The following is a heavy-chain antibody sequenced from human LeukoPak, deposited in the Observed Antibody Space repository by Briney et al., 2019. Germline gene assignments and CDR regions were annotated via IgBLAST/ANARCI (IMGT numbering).Heavy chain of an antibody. CDR2: INPNSGNT. CDR1: GYTFTGYY. V-gene: IGHV1-2*06. J-gene: IGHJ4*02. CDR3: ARDGQTFRSGSYSDPFDY. D-gene: IGHD1-26*01. Sequence: ASVKVSCKASGYTFTGYYMHWVRQAPGQGLEWMGRINPNSGNTNYAQKLQGRVTMTTDTSTSTAYMELRSLRSDDTAVYYCARDGQTFRSGSYSDPFDYWGQGTLVTVSS.